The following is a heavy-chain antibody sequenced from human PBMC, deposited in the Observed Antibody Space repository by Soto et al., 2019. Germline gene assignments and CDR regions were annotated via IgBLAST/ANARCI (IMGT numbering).Heavy chain of an antibody. Sequence: QVQLVHSGAEVKQPGSSVKGSCKASGGTFSRYASSFVRQAPGQGLECMGGISPIFGTANYEEKFKGRVTITADESTSTAYMELSRLRSEDTAVYYCARVFRGVKGPFDYWGQGTMVTVSS. CDR2: ISPIFGTA. D-gene: IGHD3-10*01. J-gene: IGHJ4*02. CDR1: GGTFSRYA. V-gene: IGHV1-69*01. CDR3: ARVFRGVKGPFDY.